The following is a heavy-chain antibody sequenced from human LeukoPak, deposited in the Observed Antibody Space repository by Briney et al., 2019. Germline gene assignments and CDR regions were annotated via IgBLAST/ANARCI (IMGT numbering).Heavy chain of an antibody. V-gene: IGHV4-34*01. Sequence: SETLSLTCAVYGGSFSGYYWSWIRQPPGKGLEWIGEINHSGSTNYNPSLKSRVTISVDTSKNQFSLKLSSVTAADTAVYYCARRNRQLAPPGYWGQGTLVTVSS. CDR1: GGSFSGYY. D-gene: IGHD6-6*01. J-gene: IGHJ4*02. CDR3: ARRNRQLAPPGY. CDR2: INHSGST.